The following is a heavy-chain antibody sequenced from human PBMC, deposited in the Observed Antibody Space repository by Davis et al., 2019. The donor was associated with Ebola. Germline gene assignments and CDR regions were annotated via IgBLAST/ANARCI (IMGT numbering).Heavy chain of an antibody. V-gene: IGHV4-59*08. CDR2: IYYSGST. CDR3: ARLTVTTRIFDY. J-gene: IGHJ4*02. Sequence: PSETLSLTCTVSGGSISSYYWSWIRQPPGKGLEWIGYIYYSGSTNYNPSLKSRVTISVDTSKNQFSLKLSSVTAADTAVYYCARLTVTTRIFDYWGQGTLVTVSS. D-gene: IGHD4-17*01. CDR1: GGSISSYY.